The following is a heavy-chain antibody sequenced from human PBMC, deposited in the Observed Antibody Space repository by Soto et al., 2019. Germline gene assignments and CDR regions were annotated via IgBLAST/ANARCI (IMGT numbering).Heavy chain of an antibody. V-gene: IGHV4-4*02. CDR1: GGSISSSNW. CDR3: ARLPDLAEAGGDAFDI. CDR2: IYNSAST. J-gene: IGHJ3*02. Sequence: PSETQCLGSAVSGGSISSSNWWSWVRQPPRKGTEWIGEIYNSASTNYNPSLTSRVTLSVDKSKHQLSLKLRSMTAADTAVSYCARLPDLAEAGGDAFDIWGQGTMVT. D-gene: IGHD6-13*01.